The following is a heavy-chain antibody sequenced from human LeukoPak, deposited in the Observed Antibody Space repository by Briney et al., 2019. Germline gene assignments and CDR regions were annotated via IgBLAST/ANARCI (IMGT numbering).Heavy chain of an antibody. CDR3: ARLSGDYYFDY. CDR1: GYTFTNYD. V-gene: IGHV1-8*03. Sequence: ASVKVSCKASGYTFTNYDINWVRQAAGQGREWMGWMNPNSGNAAYAQKFQGRGTITRNTSITTAYMDLSSLTSEDTAVYYCARLSGDYYFDYWGQGTLVTVSP. D-gene: IGHD7-27*01. CDR2: MNPNSGNA. J-gene: IGHJ4*02.